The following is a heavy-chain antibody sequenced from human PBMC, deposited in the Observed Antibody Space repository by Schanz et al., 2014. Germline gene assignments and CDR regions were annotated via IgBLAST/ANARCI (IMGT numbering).Heavy chain of an antibody. CDR3: ARKVVATIGGYYDN. Sequence: EVQLLESGGGLVEPGGSLRLSCAASGFSFSSYAMGWVRQARGKGLEWVSAMNESHSTIYYADSVRGRFTITRDNAENTLFLQMNSMRAEDTAVYYCARKVVATIGGYYDNWGQGTLVIVSS. D-gene: IGHD5-12*01. CDR1: GFSFSSYA. V-gene: IGHV3-23*01. CDR2: MNESHSTI. J-gene: IGHJ4*02.